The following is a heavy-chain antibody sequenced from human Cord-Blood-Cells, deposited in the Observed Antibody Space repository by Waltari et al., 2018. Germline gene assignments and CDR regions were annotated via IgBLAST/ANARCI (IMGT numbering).Heavy chain of an antibody. CDR3: ASAVRGGYDY. CDR2: IYYSGST. D-gene: IGHD3-10*01. Sequence: QLQLQESGPGLVKPSETLSLTFTVYGGSISSSSYYWGWIRQPPGKGLEWIGSIYYSGSTYYNPSLKSRVTISVDTSKNQFSLKLSSVTAADTAVYYCASAVRGGYDYWGQGTLVTVSS. CDR1: GGSISSSSYY. J-gene: IGHJ4*02. V-gene: IGHV4-39*01.